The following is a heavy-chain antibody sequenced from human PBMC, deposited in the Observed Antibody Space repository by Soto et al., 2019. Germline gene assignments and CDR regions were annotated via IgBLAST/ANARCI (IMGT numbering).Heavy chain of an antibody. CDR3: ARGLYDILTGYRNYYYYGMDV. V-gene: IGHV1-69*13. D-gene: IGHD3-9*01. CDR1: GGTFSIYA. Sequence: SLKVSCKASGGTFSIYAISWVRQAPGQGLEWMGGIIPIFGTANYAQKFQGRVTITADESTSTAYMELSSLRSEDTAVYYCARGLYDILTGYRNYYYYGMDVWGQGTTVTVSS. J-gene: IGHJ6*02. CDR2: IIPIFGTA.